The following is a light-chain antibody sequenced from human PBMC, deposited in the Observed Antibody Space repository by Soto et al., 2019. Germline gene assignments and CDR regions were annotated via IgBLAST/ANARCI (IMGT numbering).Light chain of an antibody. Sequence: QSALTQPPSASGSLGQSVTISCTGTSSDVGGYNHVSWYQQHPGKAPKLLIYDVSYRPSGVPDRFSGSKSGNTASLTVAGLQAEDETDYYCSSYAGSNSLVFGTGTKVTVL. CDR3: SSYAGSNSLV. V-gene: IGLV2-8*01. J-gene: IGLJ1*01. CDR1: SSDVGGYNH. CDR2: DVS.